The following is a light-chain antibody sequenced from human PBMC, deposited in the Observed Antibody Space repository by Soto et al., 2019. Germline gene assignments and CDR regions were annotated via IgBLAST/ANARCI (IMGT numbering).Light chain of an antibody. V-gene: IGLV1-44*01. J-gene: IGLJ2*01. CDR3: TSCDDSLNCVL. CDR2: SSI. CDR1: SSNIGSNT. Sequence: QSVLTQPPSASGTPGQRVTISCSGSSSNIGSNTVNWYQKFPGTAPKLLIYSSILRPSGVPDRFSGSKSGTSASLAISGLQSEDEADYYCTSCDDSLNCVLFGGGTKLTVL.